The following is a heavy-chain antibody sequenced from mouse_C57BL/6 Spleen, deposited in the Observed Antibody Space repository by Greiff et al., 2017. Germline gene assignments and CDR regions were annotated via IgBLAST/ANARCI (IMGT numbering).Heavy chain of an antibody. J-gene: IGHJ2*01. CDR2: IYPGSGST. CDR3: ASLYYYGSSFDY. D-gene: IGHD1-1*01. CDR1: GYTFTSYW. Sequence: QVQLQQPGAELVKPGASVKMSCKASGYTFTSYWITWVKLRPGQGLEWIGDIYPGSGSTNYNEKFKSKATLTVDTSSSTAYMQLSSLTSEDSAVYYCASLYYYGSSFDYWGQGTTLTVSS. V-gene: IGHV1-55*01.